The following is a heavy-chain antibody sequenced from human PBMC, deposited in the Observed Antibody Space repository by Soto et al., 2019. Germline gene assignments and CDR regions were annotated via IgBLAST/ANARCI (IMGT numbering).Heavy chain of an antibody. J-gene: IGHJ4*02. V-gene: IGHV3-30*18. CDR2: ISYDGSNK. D-gene: IGHD3-22*01. Sequence: GGSLRLSCAASGFTFSSYGMHWVRQAPGKGLEWVAVISYDGSNKYYADSVKGRFTISRDNSKNTLYLQMNSLRAEDTAVYYCAKPLYYYDSSGYYSGYYFDYWGQGTLVTVSS. CDR1: GFTFSSYG. CDR3: AKPLYYYDSSGYYSGYYFDY.